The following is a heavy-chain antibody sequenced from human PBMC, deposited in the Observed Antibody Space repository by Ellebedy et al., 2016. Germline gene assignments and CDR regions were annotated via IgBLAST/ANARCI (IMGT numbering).Heavy chain of an antibody. V-gene: IGHV3-7*04. D-gene: IGHD1-26*01. CDR3: ATDTGNYWSSDY. CDR2: MSQDGSEK. Sequence: GGSLRLXXAASGFTFGNFWMAWVRQAPGKGLEWVAHMSQDGSEKFYVDSVKGRFTISRDNAKNSLFLQMNSLRAEDTAVYYCATDTGNYWSSDYWGRGTLVTVSS. J-gene: IGHJ4*02. CDR1: GFTFGNFW.